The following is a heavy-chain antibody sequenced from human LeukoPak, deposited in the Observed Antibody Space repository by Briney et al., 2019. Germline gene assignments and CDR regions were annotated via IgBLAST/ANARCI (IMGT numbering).Heavy chain of an antibody. V-gene: IGHV4-39*01. CDR2: IYYSGST. Sequence: SETLSLTCTVSGGSISSSSYYWGWIRQPPGKGLEWIGSIYYSGSTYYNPSLKSRVTISVDTSKNQFSLKLSSVTAADTAVYYCARGIAAAYYYYMDVWGKGTTVTVSS. CDR3: ARGIAAAYYYYMDV. D-gene: IGHD6-13*01. CDR1: GGSISSSSYY. J-gene: IGHJ6*03.